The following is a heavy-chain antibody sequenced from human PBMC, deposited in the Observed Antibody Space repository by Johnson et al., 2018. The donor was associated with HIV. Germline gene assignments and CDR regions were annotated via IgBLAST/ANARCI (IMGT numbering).Heavy chain of an antibody. CDR1: GFMFDDYG. CDR3: ARDRQAVMGTFDI. Sequence: VQLVESGGGVVRPGGSLRLSCPASGFMFDDYGMNWVRQAPGKGLEWVSGINWNGGSTGYADSMKGRFTISRDNAKNSLYLQMNSLRAEDTALYYCARDRQAVMGTFDIWGQGTMVTVSS. CDR2: INWNGGST. D-gene: IGHD6-19*01. V-gene: IGHV3-20*04. J-gene: IGHJ3*02.